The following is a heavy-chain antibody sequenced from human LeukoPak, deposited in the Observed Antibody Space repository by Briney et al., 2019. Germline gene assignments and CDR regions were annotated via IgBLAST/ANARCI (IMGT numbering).Heavy chain of an antibody. CDR2: FYSGGGT. CDR3: ARITRSAGPNYYMDV. CDR1: GFTFSSYA. V-gene: IGHV3-53*01. Sequence: GGSLRLSCAASGFTFSSYAMSWVRQAPGKGLEWVSVFYSGGGTYYAHSVKGRFTISRDSSKNTLYLQMNSLRAEDTAVYYCARITRSAGPNYYMDVWGKGTTVTVSS. D-gene: IGHD2-2*01. J-gene: IGHJ6*03.